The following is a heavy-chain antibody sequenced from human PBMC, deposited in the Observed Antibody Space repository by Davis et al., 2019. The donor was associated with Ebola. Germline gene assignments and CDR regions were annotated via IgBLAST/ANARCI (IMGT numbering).Heavy chain of an antibody. D-gene: IGHD3-3*01. V-gene: IGHV3-49*03. Sequence: PGGSLRLSCTASGFTFGDYAMSWFRQAPGKGLEWVGFIRSKAYGGTTEYAASVKGRFTISRDDSKSIAYLQMNSLKTEDTAVYYCTREIFTIFGVVIPLDYWGQGTLVTVSS. CDR2: IRSKAYGGTT. CDR3: TREIFTIFGVVIPLDY. J-gene: IGHJ4*02. CDR1: GFTFGDYA.